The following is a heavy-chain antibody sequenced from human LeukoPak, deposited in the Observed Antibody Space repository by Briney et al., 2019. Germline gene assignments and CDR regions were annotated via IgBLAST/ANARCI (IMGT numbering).Heavy chain of an antibody. V-gene: IGHV3-30*18. CDR2: ISYDGSNK. D-gene: IGHD1-26*01. CDR3: AKVAVMVVGATTSLAVDY. Sequence: GGSLRLSCAASGFTFSSYGMHWVRQAPGKGLEWVAVISYDGSNKYYADSVKGRFTISRDNSKNTLYLQMNSLRAEDTAVYYCAKVAVMVVGATTSLAVDYWGQGTLVTVSS. J-gene: IGHJ4*02. CDR1: GFTFSSYG.